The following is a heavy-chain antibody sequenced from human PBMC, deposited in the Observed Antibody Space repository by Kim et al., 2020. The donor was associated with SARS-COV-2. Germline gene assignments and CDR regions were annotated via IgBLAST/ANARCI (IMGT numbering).Heavy chain of an antibody. CDR2: ISSNGGST. CDR3: TRSAGGYSYGYERVDYYSIDV. J-gene: IGHJ6*02. Sequence: GGSLRLSCAASEFPFRSYAMHWVRQAPGKGLEYVSAISSNGGSTYYAISVKGRFTISRDNSKNTQYLQMGSLRAEDMAMYYCTRSAGGYSYGYERVDYYSIDVWGQGTTVTVSS. V-gene: IGHV3-64*01. D-gene: IGHD5-18*01. CDR1: EFPFRSYA.